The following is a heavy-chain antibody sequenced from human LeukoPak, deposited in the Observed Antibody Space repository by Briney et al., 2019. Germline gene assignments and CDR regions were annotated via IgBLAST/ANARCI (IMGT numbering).Heavy chain of an antibody. CDR1: GFTFRSYG. J-gene: IGHJ4*02. Sequence: PVGSLRLSCAASGFTFRSYGMHRVRQAPGTGLEWVAVISYDRSNNYYANSVKGRFTISRDKSKSTLYLQMNSLGAEDTAVYYCAKDKQYYGSGSDIFDYWGQGTLFTVSS. CDR2: ISYDRSNN. V-gene: IGHV3-30*18. CDR3: AKDKQYYGSGSDIFDY. D-gene: IGHD3-10*01.